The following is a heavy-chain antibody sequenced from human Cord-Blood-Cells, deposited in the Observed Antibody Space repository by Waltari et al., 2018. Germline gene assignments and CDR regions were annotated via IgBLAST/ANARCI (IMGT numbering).Heavy chain of an antibody. CDR3: ARVGSGYDSSFFFDY. V-gene: IGHV4-30-2*01. D-gene: IGHD5-12*01. CDR2: IFHSGST. CDR1: GGSISSGGYS. Sequence: QLQLQESGSGLVKPSQTLSLTCAVSGGSISSGGYSWSWIRQPPGTGLEWIGYIFHSGSTYYNPSLKSRVNISVARSKNQFSLKLSSVTAADTAVYYCARVGSGYDSSFFFDYWGQGTLVTVSS. J-gene: IGHJ4*02.